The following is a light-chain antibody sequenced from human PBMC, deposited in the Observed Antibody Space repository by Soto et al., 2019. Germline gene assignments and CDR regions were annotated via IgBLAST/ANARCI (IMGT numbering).Light chain of an antibody. CDR1: QSVSSN. CDR3: HQYGSSPPVT. V-gene: IGKV3-20*01. Sequence: EIVMTQSPATLAVSPGERATLSCRASQSVSSNLAWYQQKPGQAPRLLIYGASNRATGIPDRFSGSGSGPDFTLTISRLEPEDFAMYYCHQYGSSPPVTCGQGTRLEIK. CDR2: GAS. J-gene: IGKJ5*01.